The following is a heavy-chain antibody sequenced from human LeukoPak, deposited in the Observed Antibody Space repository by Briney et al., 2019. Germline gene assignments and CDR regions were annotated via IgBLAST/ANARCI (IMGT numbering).Heavy chain of an antibody. D-gene: IGHD1-7*01. V-gene: IGHV1-2*02. CDR3: ARKGITGTHDAFDI. Sequence: ASVKVSCKASGYTFTGYYMYWVRQAPGQGLEWMGWINPNSGGTNYAQKFQGRVTMTRDTSISTAYMELSRLRSDDTAVYYCARKGITGTHDAFDIWGQGTMVTVSS. CDR1: GYTFTGYY. J-gene: IGHJ3*02. CDR2: INPNSGGT.